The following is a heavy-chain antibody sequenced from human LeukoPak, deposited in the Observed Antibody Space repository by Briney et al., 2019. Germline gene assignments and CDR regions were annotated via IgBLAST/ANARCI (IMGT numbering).Heavy chain of an antibody. J-gene: IGHJ6*02. V-gene: IGHV3-33*01. CDR1: GFTFSSYG. Sequence: PGGSLRLSCAASGFTFSSYGMHWVRQAPGKGLEWVAVIWYDGSNKYYADSVKGRFTISRDNSKNTLYLQMNSLRAEDTAVYYCARGGSEWLVRYGMDVWGQGTTVTVSS. CDR3: ARGGSEWLVRYGMDV. CDR2: IWYDGSNK. D-gene: IGHD6-19*01.